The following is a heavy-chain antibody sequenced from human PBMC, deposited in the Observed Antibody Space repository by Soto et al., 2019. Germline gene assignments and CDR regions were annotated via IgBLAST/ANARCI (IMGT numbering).Heavy chain of an antibody. J-gene: IGHJ4*02. D-gene: IGHD6-6*01. Sequence: QVQLVESGGGLVKPGGSLRLSCAASGFTFSDYYMSWIRQAPGKGLEWVSYISRSSSYTNYADSAKGRFTISRDNAKNSLYLQMNSLRAEDTAVYYCARGPPESSSYWSPRPDYWGQGTLVTVSS. V-gene: IGHV3-11*06. CDR3: ARGPPESSSYWSPRPDY. CDR2: ISRSSSYT. CDR1: GFTFSDYY.